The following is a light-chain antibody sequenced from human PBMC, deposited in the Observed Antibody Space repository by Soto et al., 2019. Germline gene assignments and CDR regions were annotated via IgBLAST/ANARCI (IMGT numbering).Light chain of an antibody. J-gene: IGKJ3*01. CDR1: QGVTPAY. V-gene: IGKV3-20*01. CDR3: QHYGGSPLFT. Sequence: EIVLTQSPGTLSLSPGERATLSCRASQGVTPAYLAWYQHKPGQAPMLLIYGASNRATGIPDRFSGSGSGTDFTLTISRLEPEDVAVYSCQHYGGSPLFTFGPGTRVDFK. CDR2: GAS.